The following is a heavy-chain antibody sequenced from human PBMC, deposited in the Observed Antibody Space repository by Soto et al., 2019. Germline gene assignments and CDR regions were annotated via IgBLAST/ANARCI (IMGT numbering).Heavy chain of an antibody. CDR2: INPNSGGT. CDR3: ARGTVIGIAVAGTSDYYYGMDV. Sequence: ASVKVSCKASGYTFTGYYMHWVRQAPGQGLEWMGWINPNSGGTNYAQKFQGWVTMTRDTSISTAYMELSRLRSDDTAVYYCARGTVIGIAVAGTSDYYYGMDVWGQGTTVTVSS. J-gene: IGHJ6*02. V-gene: IGHV1-2*04. D-gene: IGHD6-19*01. CDR1: GYTFTGYY.